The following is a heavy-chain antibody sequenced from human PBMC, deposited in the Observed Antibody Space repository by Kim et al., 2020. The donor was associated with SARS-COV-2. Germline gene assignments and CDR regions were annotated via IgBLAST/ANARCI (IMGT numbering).Heavy chain of an antibody. CDR1: GGSISSSSYY. D-gene: IGHD3-9*01. CDR3: ARRGYYDILTGYYTPGRYYYYGMDV. CDR2: IYYSGSS. Sequence: SETLSLTCTVSGGSISSSSYYWGWIRQPPGKGLEWIGSIYYSGSSYHNPYLKIRVTISVDTSKNQFSLKLSSVTAADTAVYYCARRGYYDILTGYYTPGRYYYYGMDVWGQGTTVTVSS. V-gene: IGHV4-39*01. J-gene: IGHJ6*02.